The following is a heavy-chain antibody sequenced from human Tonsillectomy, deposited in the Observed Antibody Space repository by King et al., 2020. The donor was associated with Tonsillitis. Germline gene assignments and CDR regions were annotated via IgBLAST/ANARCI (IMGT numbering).Heavy chain of an antibody. CDR2: ISWDGRTT. J-gene: IGHJ4*02. D-gene: IGHD1-1*01. CDR3: AKDCGKFRGKLAEYYFEY. Sequence: DVQLVESGGVVVQPGGSLRLSCAASGFTFDDYSMHWVRQAPGKGLEWVSVISWDGRTTQYADSVKGRFTISRDNVKNFLYLQMNSLRTEDTALYYCAKDCGKFRGKLAEYYFEYWGQGTLVTVSS. V-gene: IGHV3-43*01. CDR1: GFTFDDYS.